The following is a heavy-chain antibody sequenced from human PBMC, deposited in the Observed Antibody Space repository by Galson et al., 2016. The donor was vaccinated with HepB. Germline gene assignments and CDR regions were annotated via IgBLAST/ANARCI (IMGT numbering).Heavy chain of an antibody. Sequence: SVKVSCKASGYTFISYGISWMRQAPGQGLEWMGRISAYNGNTNYAQKLQGRGTMTTDTYTSTAYMELRRLRSDDTAVYYCARSSGQITWKQLWLLKENLDYWGQGTLVTVSS. CDR3: ARSSGQITWKQLWLLKENLDY. CDR1: GYTFISYG. CDR2: ISAYNGNT. V-gene: IGHV1-18*01. J-gene: IGHJ4*02. D-gene: IGHD5-18*01.